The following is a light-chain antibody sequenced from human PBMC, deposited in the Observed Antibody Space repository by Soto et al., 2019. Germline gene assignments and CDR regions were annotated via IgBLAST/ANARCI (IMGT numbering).Light chain of an antibody. Sequence: EIVMTQSPATLSVSPGERATLSCRASQSVSSNVAWYQQKPGQAPRLLIYGASTRATGIPARFSGSGSETDFTLTISSLRSEDSAVYHCQQYNNWPITFGQGIRLEI. CDR2: GAS. CDR1: QSVSSN. CDR3: QQYNNWPIT. V-gene: IGKV3-15*01. J-gene: IGKJ5*01.